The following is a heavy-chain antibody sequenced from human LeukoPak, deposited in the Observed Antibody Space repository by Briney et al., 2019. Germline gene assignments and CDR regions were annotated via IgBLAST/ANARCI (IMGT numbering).Heavy chain of an antibody. CDR2: ISSSSSYI. D-gene: IGHD4-17*01. Sequence: KAGGSLRLSCAASGFTFSSYNMNWVRQAPGKGLEWVSSISSSSSYIYYADSVKGRFTISRDNAKNSLYLQMNSLRAEDTAVYYCARDKTTVTTWEYFDYWGQGTLVTVSS. CDR1: GFTFSSYN. CDR3: ARDKTTVTTWEYFDY. V-gene: IGHV3-21*01. J-gene: IGHJ4*02.